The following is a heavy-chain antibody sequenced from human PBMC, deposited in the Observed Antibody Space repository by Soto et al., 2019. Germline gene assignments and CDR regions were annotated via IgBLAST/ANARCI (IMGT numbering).Heavy chain of an antibody. CDR1: GGPSGVYN. D-gene: IGHD3-10*01. J-gene: IGHJ6*03. Sequence: QVQLQQWGAGLLKPSETLSLTCAVYGGPSGVYNGTWIRKTPGKGLEWIGEINDSGNINYNPSLKSRVTIFLDTPKKQISLKLSSVTAADTAVYFCARGLILWFGELSRRGGYYYYMDVWGKGTTVTVSS. CDR2: INDSGNI. CDR3: ARGLILWFGELSRRGGYYYYMDV. V-gene: IGHV4-34*01.